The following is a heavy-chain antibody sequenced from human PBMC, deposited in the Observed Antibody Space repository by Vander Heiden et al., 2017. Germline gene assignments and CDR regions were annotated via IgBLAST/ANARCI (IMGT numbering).Heavy chain of an antibody. CDR2: ISYDGSNK. D-gene: IGHD4-17*01. CDR3: ARDNHYGDYPSYFDY. Sequence: QVQLGESGGGVVQPGRSMRLSCAASGFSFSSYAMNWARQAPGRGTAWVAVISYDGSNKSYADSVKGRFTISRDNSKNTLYLQMNSLRAENTAVYYCARDNHYGDYPSYFDYWGHGTLVTVSS. V-gene: IGHV3-30-3*01. J-gene: IGHJ4*01. CDR1: GFSFSSYA.